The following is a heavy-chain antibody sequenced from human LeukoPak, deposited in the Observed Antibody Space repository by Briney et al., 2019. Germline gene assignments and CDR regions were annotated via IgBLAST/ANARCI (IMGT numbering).Heavy chain of an antibody. CDR3: ATRSSSIYYYYGMDV. J-gene: IGHJ6*02. CDR1: GFTFSSNY. Sequence: GGSLRLSCAASGFTFSSNYMSWVRQAPGKGLEWVSVIYSSGNTYYADSVKGRFTISRDNSKNTLYLQMNSLRPEDTAVYYCATRSSSIYYYYGMDVWGQGTTVTVSS. CDR2: IYSSGNT. V-gene: IGHV3-66*02. D-gene: IGHD6-6*01.